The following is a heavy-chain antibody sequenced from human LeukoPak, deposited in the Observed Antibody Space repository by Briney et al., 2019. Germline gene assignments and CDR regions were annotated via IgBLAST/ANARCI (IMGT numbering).Heavy chain of an antibody. CDR3: ARGGRYYIY. V-gene: IGHV3-48*04. D-gene: IGHD1-26*01. Sequence: GGSLRLSCAVSGFTFSWYSMNWVRQAPGKGLEWLSYITRSSSTIYYADSVKGRFTISRDNAKNSLYLHMNSLRVEDTAVYCCARGGRYYIYWGQGTLVSVSS. CDR2: ITRSSSTI. J-gene: IGHJ4*02. CDR1: GFTFSWYS.